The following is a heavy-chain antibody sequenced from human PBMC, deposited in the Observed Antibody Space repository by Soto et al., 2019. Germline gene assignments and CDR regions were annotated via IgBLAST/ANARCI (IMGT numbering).Heavy chain of an antibody. Sequence: SQTLSLTCAISGDSVSSNSAAWNWIRQSPSRGLEWLGRTYYRSKWYNDYAVSVKSRITINPDTSKNQFSLQLNSVTPEDTAVYYCARVSSGWYEIRYSYGMDVWGQGTTVTVSS. J-gene: IGHJ6*02. V-gene: IGHV6-1*01. CDR3: ARVSSGWYEIRYSYGMDV. CDR2: TYYRSKWYN. CDR1: GDSVSSNSAA. D-gene: IGHD6-19*01.